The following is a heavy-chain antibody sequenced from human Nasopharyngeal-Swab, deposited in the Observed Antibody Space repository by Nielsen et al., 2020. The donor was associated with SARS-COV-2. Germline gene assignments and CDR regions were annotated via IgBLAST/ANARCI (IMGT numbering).Heavy chain of an antibody. V-gene: IGHV1-69*13. CDR3: ARAICSSTSCYHYYMDV. J-gene: IGHJ6*03. CDR1: GGTFSSYA. D-gene: IGHD2-2*01. Sequence: SVKVSCEASGGTFSSYAISWVRQAPGQGLEWMGGIIPIFGTANYAQKFQGRVTITADESTSTAYMELSSLRSEDTAVYYCARAICSSTSCYHYYMDVWGKGTTVTVSS. CDR2: IIPIFGTA.